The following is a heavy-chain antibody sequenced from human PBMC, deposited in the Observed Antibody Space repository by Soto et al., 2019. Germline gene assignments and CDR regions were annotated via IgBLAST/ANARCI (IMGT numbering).Heavy chain of an antibody. CDR3: ARDQLFGVAPFDY. CDR2: IIPIFGTA. V-gene: IGHV1-69*06. Sequence: GASVKVSCKASGGTFSSYAISWVRQAPGQGLEWMGGIIPIFGTANYAQKFQGRVTITADKSTGTAYMELSSLRSEDTAVYYCARDQLFGVAPFDYWGQGTLVTVSS. J-gene: IGHJ4*02. D-gene: IGHD3-3*01. CDR1: GGTFSSYA.